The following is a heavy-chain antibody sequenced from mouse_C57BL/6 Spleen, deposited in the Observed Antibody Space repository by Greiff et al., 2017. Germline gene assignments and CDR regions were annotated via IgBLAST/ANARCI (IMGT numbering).Heavy chain of an antibody. J-gene: IGHJ2*01. CDR1: GFTFTDYY. D-gene: IGHD1-1*01. CDR2: IRNKANGYTT. CDR3: ARDYGSIFDY. Sequence: EVKLMESGGGLVQPGGSLSLSCAASGFTFTDYYMSWVRQPPGTALEWLGFIRNKANGYTTEYSASVKGRFTISGDNSQSILYLQMNGLRAEDSATYYCARDYGSIFDYWGQGTTLTVSS. V-gene: IGHV7-3*01.